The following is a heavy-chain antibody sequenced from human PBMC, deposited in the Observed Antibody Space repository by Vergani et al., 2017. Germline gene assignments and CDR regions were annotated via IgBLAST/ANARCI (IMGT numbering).Heavy chain of an antibody. V-gene: IGHV1-3*04. CDR3: ARADVARDY. CDR2: INTGNGNT. J-gene: IGHJ4*02. CDR1: GYTFTSYA. D-gene: IGHD2-15*01. Sequence: QVQLVQSGAEVKKPGASVKVSCKASGYTFTSYAMHWVRQAPGQRLEWMGWINTGNGNTKYSQKFQGRVTMTRNTSISTAYMELSSLRSEDTAVYYCARADVARDYWGQGTLVTVSS.